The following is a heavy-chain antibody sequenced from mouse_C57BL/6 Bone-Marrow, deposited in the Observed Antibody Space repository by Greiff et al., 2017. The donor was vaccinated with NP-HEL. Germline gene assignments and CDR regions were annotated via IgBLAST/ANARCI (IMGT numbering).Heavy chain of an antibody. CDR3: ARGHYYGRGY. J-gene: IGHJ3*01. CDR2: IYPRSGNT. CDR1: GYTFTSYG. V-gene: IGHV1-81*01. D-gene: IGHD1-1*01. Sequence: VKLVESGAELARPGASVKLSCKASGYTFTSYGISWVKQRTGQGLEWIGEIYPRSGNTYYNEKFKGKATLTADKSSSTAYMELRSLTSEDSAVYFCARGHYYGRGYWGQGTLVTVSA.